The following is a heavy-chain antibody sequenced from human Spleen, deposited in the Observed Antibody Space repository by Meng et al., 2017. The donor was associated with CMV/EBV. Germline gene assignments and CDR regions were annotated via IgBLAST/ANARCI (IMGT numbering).Heavy chain of an antibody. Sequence: VKVSCKASGGTFSSYAISWVRQAPGQGLEWMGGIIPIFGTANYAQKFQGRVTITTDESTSTAYMELSSLRSEDTAVYYCTRQGQAPRSAPDHHYYYYGMDVWGRGTTVTVSS. CDR3: TRQGQAPRSAPDHHYYYYGMDV. V-gene: IGHV1-69*13. CDR2: IIPIFGTA. CDR1: GGTFSSYA. J-gene: IGHJ6*02.